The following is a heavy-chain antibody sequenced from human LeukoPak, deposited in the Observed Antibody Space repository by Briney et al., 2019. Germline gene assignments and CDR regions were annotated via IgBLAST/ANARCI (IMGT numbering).Heavy chain of an antibody. J-gene: IGHJ4*02. D-gene: IGHD3-10*01. Sequence: ASVKVSCKASGYTFTSYAMHWVRQAPGQRLEWMGWINAGNGNTKYSQKFQGRVTITRDTSASTAYMELSSLRSEDTAVYYCARPQTYYYGSGAYYFDYWGQGTLVTVSS. CDR2: INAGNGNT. CDR1: GYTFTSYA. V-gene: IGHV1-3*01. CDR3: ARPQTYYYGSGAYYFDY.